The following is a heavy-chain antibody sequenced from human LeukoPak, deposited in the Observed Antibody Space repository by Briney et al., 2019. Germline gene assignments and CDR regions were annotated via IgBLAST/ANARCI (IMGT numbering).Heavy chain of an antibody. V-gene: IGHV3-53*01. CDR3: ARGSEVVPAAIIGAE. Sequence: GGSLRLSCAASGFTVSSNYMSWVRQAPGKGLEWVSVIYSGGSTYYADSVKGRFTISRDNSKNTLYLQMNSLRAEDTAVYYCARGSEVVPAAIIGAEWGQGTLVTVSS. J-gene: IGHJ4*02. CDR2: IYSGGST. D-gene: IGHD2-2*01. CDR1: GFTVSSNY.